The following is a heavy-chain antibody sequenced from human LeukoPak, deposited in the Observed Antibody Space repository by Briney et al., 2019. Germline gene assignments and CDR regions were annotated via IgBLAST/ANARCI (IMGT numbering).Heavy chain of an antibody. CDR1: GGSFSGYY. J-gene: IGHJ6*03. V-gene: IGHV4-34*01. Sequence: SETLSLTCAVYGGSFSGYYWSWIRQPPGKGLEWIGEINHSGSTNYNPSLKSRVTISVDTSKSQFSLKLSSVTAADTAVYYCARGSPRFYCSSTSCYKDYYYYMDVWGKGTTVTVSS. CDR2: INHSGST. CDR3: ARGSPRFYCSSTSCYKDYYYYMDV. D-gene: IGHD2-2*02.